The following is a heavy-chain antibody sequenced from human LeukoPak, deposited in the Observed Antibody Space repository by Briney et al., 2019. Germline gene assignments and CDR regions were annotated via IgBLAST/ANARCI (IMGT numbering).Heavy chain of an antibody. CDR1: GCSFSSYY. J-gene: IGHJ2*01. CDR3: ARGQYHLLYWYFDL. Sequence: SETLSLTCTVSGCSFSSYYWSWIRQPAGKGLEWIGRMYSSGRTNYNPSLKGRVTMSVDTSKNPFSLKLSSVTAADTAVYYCARGQYHLLYWYFDLWGRGTLVTVSS. D-gene: IGHD2-2*01. V-gene: IGHV4-4*07. CDR2: MYSSGRT.